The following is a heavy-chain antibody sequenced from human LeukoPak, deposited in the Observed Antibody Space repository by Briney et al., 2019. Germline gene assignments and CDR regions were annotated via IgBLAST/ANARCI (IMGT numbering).Heavy chain of an antibody. D-gene: IGHD1-26*01. J-gene: IGHJ4*02. CDR1: GFTFDDYG. V-gene: IGHV3-20*04. CDR3: ARRTLSVGASITFYFDY. CDR2: INWNGGST. Sequence: GGSLRLSCAASGFTFDDYGMSWVRQAPGKGLEWVSGINWNGGSTGYADSVKGRFTISRDNAKNSLYLQMNSLRAEDTALYYCARRTLSVGASITFYFDYWGQGILVTVSS.